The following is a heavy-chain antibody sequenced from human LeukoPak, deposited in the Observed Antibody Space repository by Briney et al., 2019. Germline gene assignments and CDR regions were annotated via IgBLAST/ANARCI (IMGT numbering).Heavy chain of an antibody. J-gene: IGHJ4*02. D-gene: IGHD4-17*01. V-gene: IGHV4-61*02. CDR2: IYTSGST. CDR3: ARGLTTVTPGPPYFDY. Sequence: PSETLSLTCTVSGGSISSGSYYWSWIRQPAGKGLEWIGRIYTSGSTNYNPSLKSRVTISVDTSKNQFSLKLSSVTAADTAVYYCARGLTTVTPGPPYFDYWGQGTLVTVSS. CDR1: GGSISSGSYY.